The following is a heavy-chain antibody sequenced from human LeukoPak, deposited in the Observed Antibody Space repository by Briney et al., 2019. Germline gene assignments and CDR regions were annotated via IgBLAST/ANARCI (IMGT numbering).Heavy chain of an antibody. D-gene: IGHD2-2*01. CDR2: IYADFDTT. V-gene: IGHV3-66*03. CDR3: AKDQGRYCSSTSCYRAYYMDV. CDR1: GFTVSGDY. Sequence: GGSLGLSCAVSGFTVSGDYMSWVRQAPGKGLEWVSVIYADFDTTDYADSVKGRFTISRDNSKNTLYLQMNSLRAEDTAVYYCAKDQGRYCSSTSCYRAYYMDVWGKGTTVTVSS. J-gene: IGHJ6*03.